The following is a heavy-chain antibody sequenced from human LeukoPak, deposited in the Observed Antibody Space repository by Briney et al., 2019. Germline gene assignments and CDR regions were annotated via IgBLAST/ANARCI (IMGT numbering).Heavy chain of an antibody. CDR3: ARVCSSTSCSFDS. CDR1: EYTFTGYY. Sequence: SVKVSCKASEYTFTGYYIHWVRQAPGQGLEWMGWINPNNGGTKFAQKFQGRVIFSRDTSISTSHMELNRLRSDDTAVYFCARVCSSTSCSFDSWGQGTLVTVST. V-gene: IGHV1-2*02. CDR2: INPNNGGT. J-gene: IGHJ4*02. D-gene: IGHD2-2*01.